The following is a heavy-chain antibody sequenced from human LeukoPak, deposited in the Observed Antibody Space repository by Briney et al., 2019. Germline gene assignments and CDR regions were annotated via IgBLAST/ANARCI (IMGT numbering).Heavy chain of an antibody. CDR3: CTSLRGSDCCLDY. D-gene: IGHD2-21*02. Sequence: PGGSLRLSCAVSGFTLSDAWVSWVREAPGMGLEWVGLIKSKTDGGTTDYAAPVKARFTIPRDDSSGTLYLLMNSLKTEDTAVYYCCTSLRGSDCCLDYWGQGTLVAVSS. CDR1: GFTLSDAW. J-gene: IGHJ4*02. CDR2: IKSKTDGGTT. V-gene: IGHV3-15*01.